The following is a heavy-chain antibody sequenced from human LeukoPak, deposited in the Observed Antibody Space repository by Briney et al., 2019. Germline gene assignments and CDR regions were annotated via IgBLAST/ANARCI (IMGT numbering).Heavy chain of an antibody. CDR1: GFTFSSYS. J-gene: IGHJ6*02. Sequence: GGSLRLSCAASGFTFSSYSMNWVRQAPGKGLEWVSYISGGSSPIYYADSVKGRFTISRDNAKNSLYLQMNSLRAEDTAVYYCARTHCSGGSCYGYYFYGMDVWGQGTTVTVSS. CDR3: ARTHCSGGSCYGYYFYGMDV. CDR2: ISGGSSPI. D-gene: IGHD2-15*01. V-gene: IGHV3-48*04.